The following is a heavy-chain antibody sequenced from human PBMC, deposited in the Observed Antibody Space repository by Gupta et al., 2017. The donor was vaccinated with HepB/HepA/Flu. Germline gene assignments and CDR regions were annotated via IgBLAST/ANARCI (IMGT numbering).Heavy chain of an antibody. J-gene: IGHJ5*02. CDR1: GFSLSTSGVG. CDR3: AHISGVEYCSGGSCPYVKPSYNWFDP. V-gene: IGHV2-5*02. D-gene: IGHD2-15*01. Sequence: QITLKESGPTLVKPTQTLTLTCTFSGFSLSTSGVGVGWIRQPPGKALEWLALIYWDDDKRYSPSLKSRLTITKDTSKNQVVLTMTNMDPVDTATYYCAHISGVEYCSGGSCPYVKPSYNWFDPWGQGTLVTVSS. CDR2: IYWDDDK.